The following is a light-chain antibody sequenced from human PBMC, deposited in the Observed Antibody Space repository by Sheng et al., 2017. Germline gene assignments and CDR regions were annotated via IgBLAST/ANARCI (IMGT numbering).Light chain of an antibody. CDR2: DVS. CDR3: SSYTSSTTEV. CDR1: SNDVGGYDY. J-gene: IGLJ2*01. V-gene: IGLV2-14*03. Sequence: QSALTQPASVSGSPGQSIAISCTGTSNDVGGYDYVSWYQQHPGKAPKLMIYDVSNRPSGVSDRFSGSKSGNTASLTISGLQAEDEADYYCSSYTSSTTEVFGGGTKVTVL.